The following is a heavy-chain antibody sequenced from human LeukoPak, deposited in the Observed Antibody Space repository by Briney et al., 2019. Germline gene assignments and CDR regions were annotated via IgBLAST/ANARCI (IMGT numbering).Heavy chain of an antibody. J-gene: IGHJ5*02. CDR3: ARGGNWNA. V-gene: IGHV4-59*11. CDR1: GGSISSHY. CDR2: IYYSGST. D-gene: IGHD1-20*01. Sequence: SETLSLTCTVSGGSISSHYWSWIRQPPGKGLEWIGYIYYSGSTNYNPSLKSRVTISVDTSKNQFSLKLSSVTAEDTAVYYCARGGNWNAWGQGTLVTVSS.